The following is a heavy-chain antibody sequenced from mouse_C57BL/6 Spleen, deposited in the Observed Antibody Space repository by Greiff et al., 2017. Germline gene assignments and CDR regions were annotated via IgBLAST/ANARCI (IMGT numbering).Heavy chain of an antibody. V-gene: IGHV14-4*01. D-gene: IGHD2-5*01. CDR2: IDPENGDT. Sequence: EVKVVESGAELVRPGASVKLSCTASGFNIKDDYMHWVKQRPEQGLEWIGWIDPENGDTEYASKFQGKATITADTSSNTAYLQLSSLTSEDTAVYYCTSYYSNGYAMDYWGQGTSVTVSS. CDR1: GFNIKDDY. CDR3: TSYYSNGYAMDY. J-gene: IGHJ4*01.